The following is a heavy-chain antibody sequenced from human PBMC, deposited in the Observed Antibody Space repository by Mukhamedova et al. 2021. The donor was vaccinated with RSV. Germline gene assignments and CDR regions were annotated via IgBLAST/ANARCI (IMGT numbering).Heavy chain of an antibody. D-gene: IGHD3-10*01. CDR2: VTWNSGRV. Sequence: QAPGKGLEWVSSVTWNSGRVDYADSVQGRFTISRDNAKNSVYLQMDSLRPEDTAMYYCTIDGLDCYGSGTCFATWGQGTLVTVSS. V-gene: IGHV3-9*01. CDR3: TIDGLDCYGSGTCFAT. J-gene: IGHJ5*02.